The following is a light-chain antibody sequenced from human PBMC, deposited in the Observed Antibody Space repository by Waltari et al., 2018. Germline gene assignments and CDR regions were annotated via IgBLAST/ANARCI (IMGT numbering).Light chain of an antibody. Sequence: DIQLTQSPSSLSASVGGKVTITCQASQDINNYFPWSPTPPGPAPTVLLYAALYLEGGVPSRFNGSGSGTHFTLTINNLQPEDIATYFWQQYEDVPLSFGGGTKVE. V-gene: IGKV1-33*01. CDR2: AAL. J-gene: IGKJ4*01. CDR1: QDINNY. CDR3: QQYEDVPLS.